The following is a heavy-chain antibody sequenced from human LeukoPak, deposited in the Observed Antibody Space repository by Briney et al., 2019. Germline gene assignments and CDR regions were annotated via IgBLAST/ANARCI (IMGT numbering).Heavy chain of an antibody. V-gene: IGHV3-23*01. D-gene: IGHD6-13*01. CDR1: GFTFSSYA. J-gene: IGHJ3*02. Sequence: PGGSLRLSCAASGFTFSSYAMSWVRQAPGKGLEWVSAISGSGGSTYYADSVKGRFTISRDNSKNTLYLQMNSLRAEDTAVYYCAKDPIPYRAAAGSSAFDIWGQGTMVTVSS. CDR2: ISGSGGST. CDR3: AKDPIPYRAAAGSSAFDI.